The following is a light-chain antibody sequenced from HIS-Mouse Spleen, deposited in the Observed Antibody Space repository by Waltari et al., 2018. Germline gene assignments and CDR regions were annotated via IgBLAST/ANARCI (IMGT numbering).Light chain of an antibody. CDR2: EVS. CDR3: SSYTSSSTPYV. J-gene: IGLJ1*01. Sequence: QSALTQPASVSGSPGQSITISCTGTSSDVGGYNYVSWYQQHPGKAPKLMIYEVSNRPSGVSNHFSGSKSGNTASLTISGLQAEDEADYYCSSYTSSSTPYVFGTGTKVTVL. V-gene: IGLV2-14*01. CDR1: SSDVGGYNY.